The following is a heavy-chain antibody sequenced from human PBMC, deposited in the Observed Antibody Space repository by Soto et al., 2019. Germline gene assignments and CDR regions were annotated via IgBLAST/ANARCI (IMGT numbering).Heavy chain of an antibody. J-gene: IGHJ6*02. V-gene: IGHV1-24*01. Sequence: ASVKVSCKVSGYTLTELSMHCVLRSPLKWLEGMGGFDPEDGETIYAQKFQGRVTMTEDTSTDTAYMELSSLRSEDTAVYYCATSRTIHWTSWNYYYYYGMDVWGQGTTVTVSS. CDR1: GYTLTELS. D-gene: IGHD1-1*01. CDR2: FDPEDGET. CDR3: ATSRTIHWTSWNYYYYYGMDV.